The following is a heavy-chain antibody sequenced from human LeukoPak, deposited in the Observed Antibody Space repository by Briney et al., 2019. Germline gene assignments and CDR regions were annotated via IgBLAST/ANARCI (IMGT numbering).Heavy chain of an antibody. V-gene: IGHV4-59*01. Sequence: SETLSLTCTVSGGSISSYYWSWIRQPPGKGLEWIGYIYYSGSTNYNPSLKSRVTISVDTSKNQFSLKLRSVTAADTAVYYCARGNYDILTGYYWGSYYFDYWGQGTLVTVSS. D-gene: IGHD3-9*01. CDR3: ARGNYDILTGYYWGSYYFDY. CDR1: GGSISSYY. CDR2: IYYSGST. J-gene: IGHJ4*02.